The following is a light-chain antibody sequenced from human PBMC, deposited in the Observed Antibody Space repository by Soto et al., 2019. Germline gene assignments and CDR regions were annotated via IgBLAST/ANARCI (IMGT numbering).Light chain of an antibody. CDR1: QTVRNNY. CDR3: QQYGSSPVT. CDR2: GAS. V-gene: IGKV3-20*01. Sequence: EIVLTQSPCTLSMSPGERATLSCRASQTVRNNYLAWYQQKPGQAPRLLIYGASSRATGIPDRFSGSGSGTDFTLTISRLEPEDFAVYYCQQYGSSPVTFGQGTRLEIK. J-gene: IGKJ5*01.